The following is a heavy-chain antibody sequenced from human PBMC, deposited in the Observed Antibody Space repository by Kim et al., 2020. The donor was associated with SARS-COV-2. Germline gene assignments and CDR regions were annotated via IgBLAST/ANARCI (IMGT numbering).Heavy chain of an antibody. CDR1: GFTFSNYG. CDR3: AKGQHFYGSWSQTFQH. CDR2: ISGSGGST. D-gene: IGHD3-10*01. V-gene: IGHV3-23*01. Sequence: GGSLRLSCATSGFTFSNYGMSWVRQAPGKGLEWVSGISGSGGSTYYADSVKGRFTISRDNSKSTLLLQMNSLRAEDTAVYYCAKGQHFYGSWSQTFQHWGQGTLVTVSS. J-gene: IGHJ1*01.